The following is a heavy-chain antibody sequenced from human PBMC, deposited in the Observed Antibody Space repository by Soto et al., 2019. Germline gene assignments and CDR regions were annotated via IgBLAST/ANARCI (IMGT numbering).Heavy chain of an antibody. CDR1: GGSISSSSYY. CDR2: IYYSGST. D-gene: IGHD3-9*01. J-gene: IGHJ5*02. Sequence: SETLSLTCTVSGGSISSSSYYWGWIRQPPGKGLEWIGRIYYSGSTYYNPSLKSRVTISVDTSKNQFSLKLSSVTAADTAVYYCARHRYDILTGYWFDPWGQGTLVTVSS. CDR3: ARHRYDILTGYWFDP. V-gene: IGHV4-39*01.